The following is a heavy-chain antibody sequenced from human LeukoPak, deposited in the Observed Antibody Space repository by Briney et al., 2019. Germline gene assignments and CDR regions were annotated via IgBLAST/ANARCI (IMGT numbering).Heavy chain of an antibody. V-gene: IGHV3-74*01. J-gene: IGHJ4*02. Sequence: PGGSLRPSCAASGFTFSSYWMHWVRQAPGKGLVWVSRIYSNGSNTIYADSVKGRFTISRDNAKNTLYLQMNSLRAEDTAVYYCGRGGNLGRVIDYWGQGTLVTVSS. CDR3: GRGGNLGRVIDY. CDR1: GFTFSSYW. CDR2: IYSNGSNT. D-gene: IGHD3-16*01.